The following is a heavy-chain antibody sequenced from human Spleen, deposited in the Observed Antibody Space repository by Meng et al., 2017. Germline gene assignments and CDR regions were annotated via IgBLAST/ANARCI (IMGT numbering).Heavy chain of an antibody. CDR2: IDPKSGDT. J-gene: IGHJ3*02. D-gene: IGHD3-22*01. V-gene: IGHV1-2*06. Sequence: ASVKVSCKPSGYNFPDYYIHWVRLAPGQGLEWMGHIDPKSGDTRYAQKFQGRVTMTGDTSIGTAYIELTGLRSDDTALYYCARFYDSSGYYPVRAFDIWGQGTMVTVSS. CDR3: ARFYDSSGYYPVRAFDI. CDR1: GYNFPDYY.